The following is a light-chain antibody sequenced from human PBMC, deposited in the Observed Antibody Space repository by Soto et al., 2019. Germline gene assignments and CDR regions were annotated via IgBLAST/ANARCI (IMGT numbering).Light chain of an antibody. V-gene: IGLV3-21*04. Sequence: SYELTQPPSVSVAPGKTATISCGGNNIGGRSVHWNQQKPGQAPVVVIYYDTDRPSGIPERFSGSNSGNTATLIINRVEAGDEADYFCQVWDNSSDHPVFGGGTKVTVL. CDR2: YDT. CDR1: NIGGRS. J-gene: IGLJ2*01. CDR3: QVWDNSSDHPV.